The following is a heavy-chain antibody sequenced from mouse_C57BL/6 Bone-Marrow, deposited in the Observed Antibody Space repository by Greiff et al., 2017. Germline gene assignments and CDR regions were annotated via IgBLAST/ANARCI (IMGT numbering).Heavy chain of an antibody. J-gene: IGHJ3*01. Sequence: QVQLQQSGAELVKPGASVKLSCKASGYTFTSYWMHWVKQRPGQGLEWIGMIHPNSGSTYYNEKFKGKATLTVDTSSSTAYMQLSSLTSEDTAVYYCTTHDDGGGWCADWGKGTMVTVSA. D-gene: IGHD2-4*01. V-gene: IGHV1-64*01. CDR3: TTHDDGGGWCAD. CDR2: IHPNSGST. CDR1: GYTFTSYW.